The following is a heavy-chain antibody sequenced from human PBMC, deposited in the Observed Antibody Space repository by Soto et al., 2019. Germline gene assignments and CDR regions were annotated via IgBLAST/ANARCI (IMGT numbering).Heavy chain of an antibody. J-gene: IGHJ6*02. CDR2: IYYNGST. V-gene: IGHV4-61*08. Sequence: SETLSLTCTVSGGSVSSGDYFWSWLRQSPGKRLEWIAYIYYNGSTNYNPSLKSRATISVDTSKSQVSLTLTSMTAADAALYYCARSPNYYYYGFDVWGQGTAVTVSS. CDR1: GGSVSSGDYF. CDR3: ARSPNYYYYGFDV. D-gene: IGHD3-10*01.